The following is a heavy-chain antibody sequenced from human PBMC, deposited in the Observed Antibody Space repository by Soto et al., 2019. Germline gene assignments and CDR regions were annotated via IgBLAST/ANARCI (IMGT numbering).Heavy chain of an antibody. V-gene: IGHV1-69*08. CDR1: GGTSTIYT. Sequence: QVQLVQSGAEVKKPRASLRVSCETSGGTSTIYTITWFRQAPGQGLQWMGRIVPTLRITNYAQEFQGRLTITADSSTSTAHIELTSLTSEDTAVYYCATDKYGAGRVGVHSWGQGTLVTVSS. CDR2: IVPTLRIT. CDR3: ATDKYGAGRVGVHS. J-gene: IGHJ5*02. D-gene: IGHD1-26*01.